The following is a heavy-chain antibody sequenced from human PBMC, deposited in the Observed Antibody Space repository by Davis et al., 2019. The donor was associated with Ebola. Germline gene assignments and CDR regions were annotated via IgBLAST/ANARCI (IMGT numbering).Heavy chain of an antibody. V-gene: IGHV5-51*01. Sequence: GESLKISCKASGYSFTAYWIGCVRHMPGKGLEWMGIMYPGDPETRYNPYFQGQVTISADKSISTAYLQWSSLKASDTAMYYCARVLFNYHSSGPLGYWGQGNLVTVSS. CDR2: MYPGDPET. CDR1: GYSFTAYW. CDR3: ARVLFNYHSSGPLGY. J-gene: IGHJ4*02. D-gene: IGHD3-22*01.